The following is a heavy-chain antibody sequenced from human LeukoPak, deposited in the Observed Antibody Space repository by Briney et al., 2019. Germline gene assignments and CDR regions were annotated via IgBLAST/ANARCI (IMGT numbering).Heavy chain of an antibody. CDR1: GGSFSGYY. Sequence: SETLSLTCAVYGGSFSGYYWSWIRQPPGKGLEWIGEINHSGSTNYNPSLKSRVTISVDTSKNQFSLKLSSVTAADTAVYYCARGSIITMIVAYAFDIWGQGIMVTVSS. V-gene: IGHV4-34*01. CDR2: INHSGST. J-gene: IGHJ3*02. D-gene: IGHD3-22*01. CDR3: ARGSIITMIVAYAFDI.